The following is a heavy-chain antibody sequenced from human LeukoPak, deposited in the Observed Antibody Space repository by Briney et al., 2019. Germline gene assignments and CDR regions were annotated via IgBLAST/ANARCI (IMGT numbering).Heavy chain of an antibody. CDR1: GYSFTSYW. D-gene: IGHD1-26*01. J-gene: IGHJ6*03. CDR2: IYPGDSDT. CDR3: ARLGSELLGDPYYYYYMDV. Sequence: GESLKISCKGSGYSFTSYWIGWVRQMPGKGLEWMGIIYPGDSDTRYSPSFQGQVTISADKSISTAYLQWSSLKASDTAMYYCARLGSELLGDPYYYYYMDVWGKGTTVTVSS. V-gene: IGHV5-51*01.